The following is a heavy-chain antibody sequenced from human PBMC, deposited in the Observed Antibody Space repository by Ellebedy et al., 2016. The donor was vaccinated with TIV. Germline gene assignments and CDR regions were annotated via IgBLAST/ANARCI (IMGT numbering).Heavy chain of an antibody. CDR1: GYTFTQYA. CDR2: INVADGKT. J-gene: IGHJ5*02. CDR3: ARDALGYCSGGSCSNSWFDP. Sequence: AASVKVSCKASGYTFTQYAIHWLRQARGQGLEWLGWINVADGKTKYLQKVQDRVTLTRDTYANTAYMHLSGLTSEDSGIYYCARDALGYCSGGSCSNSWFDPWGQGTLVTVSS. V-gene: IGHV1-3*01. D-gene: IGHD2-15*01.